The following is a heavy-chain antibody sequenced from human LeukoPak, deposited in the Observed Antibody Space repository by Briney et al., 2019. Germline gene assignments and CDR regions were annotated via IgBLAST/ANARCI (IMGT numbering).Heavy chain of an antibody. J-gene: IGHJ4*02. CDR3: ARVSSPYSSIDY. V-gene: IGHV1-2*02. CDR1: GYTFTGYY. CDR2: ISPNSGGT. D-gene: IGHD6-13*01. Sequence: ASVKVSCKASGYTFTGYYMHWVRQAPGQGLEWMGWISPNSGGTNYAEKFQGRVTMTRDTSISTAYMELSRLRSDDTAVYYCARVSSPYSSIDYWGQGTLVTVSS.